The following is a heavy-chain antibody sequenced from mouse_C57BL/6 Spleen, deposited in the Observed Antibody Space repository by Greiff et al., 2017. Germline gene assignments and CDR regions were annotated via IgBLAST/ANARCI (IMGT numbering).Heavy chain of an antibody. V-gene: IGHV1-5*01. CDR1: GYTFTSYW. Sequence: EVQLQQSGTVLARPGASVKMSCKTSGYTFTSYWMHWVKQRPGQGLEWIGAIYPGNSDTSYNQKFKGKAKLTAVTSASTAYMELSRLTNEDSAVYYCTIITTVVAHYFDYWGQGTTLTVSS. CDR2: IYPGNSDT. CDR3: TIITTVVAHYFDY. D-gene: IGHD1-1*01. J-gene: IGHJ2*01.